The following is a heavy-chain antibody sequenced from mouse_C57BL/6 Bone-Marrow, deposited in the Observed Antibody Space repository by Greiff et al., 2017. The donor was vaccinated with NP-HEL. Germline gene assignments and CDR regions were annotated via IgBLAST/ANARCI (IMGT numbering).Heavy chain of an antibody. V-gene: IGHV1-72*01. CDR2: IDPNSGGT. CDR3: ARHYYGSRGYFDV. D-gene: IGHD1-1*01. CDR1: GYTFTSYW. Sequence: QVQLKQPGAELVKPGASVKLSCKASGYTFTSYWMHWVKQRPGRGLEWIGRIDPNSGGTKYNEKFKSKATLTVDKPSSTAYMQLSSLTSEDSAVYYCARHYYGSRGYFDVWGTGTTVTVSS. J-gene: IGHJ1*03.